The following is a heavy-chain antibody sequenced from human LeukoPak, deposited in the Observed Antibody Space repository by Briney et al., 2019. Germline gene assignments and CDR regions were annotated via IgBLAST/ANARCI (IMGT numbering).Heavy chain of an antibody. D-gene: IGHD3-16*01. V-gene: IGHV1-18*04. CDR2: ISTSSGNT. CDR3: ARDKSYRMDY. CDR1: GYTFTDYY. J-gene: IGHJ4*02. Sequence: ASVKVSCKTSGYTFTDYYIHWVRQAPGQGLEWMGWISTSSGNTKYAQNLQGRITMTTDTSTSTAYMEVRSLQFDDTAVYYCARDKSYRMDYWGQGTLVTVSS.